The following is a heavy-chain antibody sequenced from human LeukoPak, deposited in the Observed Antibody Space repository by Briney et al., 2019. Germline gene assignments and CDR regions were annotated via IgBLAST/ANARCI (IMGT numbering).Heavy chain of an antibody. V-gene: IGHV3-48*01. CDR3: ARGGSTMIPLRAFDI. D-gene: IGHD3-22*01. Sequence: GGSLRLSCAASGFTFSSYSMNWVRQAPGKGLEWVSYISSSSSTIYYADSVKGRFTIPRDNAKNPPYLQMNSRRAEDTAVYYCARGGSTMIPLRAFDIWGQGTMVTVSS. CDR2: ISSSSSTI. J-gene: IGHJ3*02. CDR1: GFTFSSYS.